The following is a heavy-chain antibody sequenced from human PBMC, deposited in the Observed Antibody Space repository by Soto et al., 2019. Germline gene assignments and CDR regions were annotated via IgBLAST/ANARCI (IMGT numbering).Heavy chain of an antibody. CDR2: IYATGTT. CDR1: GASISGFH. Sequence: SETLSLTCTVSGASISGFHWSWIRKSAGKGLEWIGRIYATGTTDYNPSLKSRVMMSVDTSKKQFSLKLRSVTAADTAVYYCVRDGTKTLRDWFDPWGQGISVTVSS. J-gene: IGHJ5*02. CDR3: VRDGTKTLRDWFDP. D-gene: IGHD1-1*01. V-gene: IGHV4-4*07.